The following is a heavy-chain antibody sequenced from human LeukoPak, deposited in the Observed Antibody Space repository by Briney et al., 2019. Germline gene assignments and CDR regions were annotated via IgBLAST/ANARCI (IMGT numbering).Heavy chain of an antibody. Sequence: PSETLSLTCSVSGASIRSYFWSWIRQSTGKGLEWIGYVYDNDISNFNPSLESRVTILVDRSKSQFSLKLRSVTAADTAVYYCARGLVLATDDAFDIWGPGTMVTVSS. D-gene: IGHD5-12*01. V-gene: IGHV4-59*01. CDR2: VYDNDIS. J-gene: IGHJ3*02. CDR3: ARGLVLATDDAFDI. CDR1: GASIRSYF.